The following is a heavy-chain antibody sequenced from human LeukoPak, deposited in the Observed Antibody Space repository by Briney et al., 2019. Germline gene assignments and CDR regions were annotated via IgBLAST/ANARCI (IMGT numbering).Heavy chain of an antibody. V-gene: IGHV3-7*01. CDR3: ARQYCSGGSCLTYFDY. CDR1: GFTFSSYW. D-gene: IGHD2-15*01. Sequence: GGSLRLSCAASGFTFSSYWMSWVRQAPGKGLEWVANIKQDGSEKYYVDAVKGRFTISRDNAKNSLYLQMNSLRAEDTAVYYCARQYCSGGSCLTYFDYWGQGTLVTVSS. CDR2: IKQDGSEK. J-gene: IGHJ4*02.